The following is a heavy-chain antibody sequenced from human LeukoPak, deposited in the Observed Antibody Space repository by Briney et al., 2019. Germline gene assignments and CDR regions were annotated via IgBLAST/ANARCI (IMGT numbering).Heavy chain of an antibody. CDR2: IKQDGSEK. V-gene: IGHV3-7*04. CDR1: GFTFSSYW. J-gene: IGHJ5*02. D-gene: IGHD4-17*01. Sequence: GGSLRLSCVASGFTFSSYWMSWVRQAPGKRLEWVANIKQDGSEKCYVDSVKGRFTISRDNAKNSLYLQMNGLRVEDTAVYYCAGSRVTTIVWFDPWGQGTLLPLFS. CDR3: AGSRVTTIVWFDP.